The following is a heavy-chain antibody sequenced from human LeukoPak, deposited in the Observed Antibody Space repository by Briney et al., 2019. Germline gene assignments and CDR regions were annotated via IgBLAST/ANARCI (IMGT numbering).Heavy chain of an antibody. Sequence: GGSLRLSCGASGFTFSRSAVHWVRQAPGKGLEWVAVISHDGSNTDYTDSVKGRFTISRDNSKNTLYLQMNSLRAEDTAVYYCAKEMKPWMHFDYWGQGTLVTVSS. D-gene: IGHD5-12*01. CDR3: AKEMKPWMHFDY. CDR1: GFTFSRSA. J-gene: IGHJ4*02. CDR2: ISHDGSNT. V-gene: IGHV3-30*18.